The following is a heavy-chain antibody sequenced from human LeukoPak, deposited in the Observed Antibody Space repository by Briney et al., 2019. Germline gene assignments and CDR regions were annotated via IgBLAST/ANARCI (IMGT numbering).Heavy chain of an antibody. CDR2: INTDGSST. Sequence: GGSLRLSCAASGFTSNNYAMNWVRQPPGKGLEWVSRINTDGSSTSYADSVKGRFTISRDNAKNTLYLQMNSLRAEDTAVYYCARDLSYSKGRWGQGTLVTVSS. V-gene: IGHV3-74*01. J-gene: IGHJ4*02. CDR3: ARDLSYSKGR. CDR1: GFTSNNYA. D-gene: IGHD3-10*01.